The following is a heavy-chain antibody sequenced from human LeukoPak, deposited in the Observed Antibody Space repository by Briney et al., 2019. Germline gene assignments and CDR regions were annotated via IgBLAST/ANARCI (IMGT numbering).Heavy chain of an antibody. CDR2: IGTTGDT. CDR3: ARDRGGGHMDV. D-gene: IGHD2-15*01. J-gene: IGHJ6*03. CDR1: GFTFTTYD. V-gene: IGHV3-13*01. Sequence: GGSLRLSCAASGFTFTTYDMHWVRQATGKGLEWVAAIGTTGDTYYPGSVKGRFTISRENAKNSLYLQMNSLRAGDRAVYYCARDRGGGHMDVWGKGTTVTISS.